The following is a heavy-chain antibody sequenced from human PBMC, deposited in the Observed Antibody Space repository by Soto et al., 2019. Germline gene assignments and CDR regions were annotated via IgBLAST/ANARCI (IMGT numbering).Heavy chain of an antibody. CDR2: IWYDGSNK. V-gene: IGHV3-33*01. J-gene: IGHJ4*02. D-gene: IGHD4-17*01. Sequence: QVQLVESGGGVVLPGRSLRLSCAASGFTFSNYGMHWVRQAPGKGLEWVALIWYDGSNKYYADSVKGRFTISRDTSKNKLYLQMNSLRAEDTAMYYCARDGDAMTTVTEIDYWGQGTPVTVSS. CDR1: GFTFSNYG. CDR3: ARDGDAMTTVTEIDY.